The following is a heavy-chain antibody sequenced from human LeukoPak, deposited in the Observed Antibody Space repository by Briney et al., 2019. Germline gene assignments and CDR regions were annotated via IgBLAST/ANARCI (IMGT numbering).Heavy chain of an antibody. D-gene: IGHD3-10*01. V-gene: IGHV3-7*01. Sequence: GGSLRLSCAASGFTFSSYWMSWVRQAPGKGLECVANIKQDGSEKYYVDSVKGRFTISRDNAKNSLYLQMNSLRAEDTAVYYCASPYGSGSYGYWGQGTLVTVSS. CDR2: IKQDGSEK. J-gene: IGHJ4*02. CDR3: ASPYGSGSYGY. CDR1: GFTFSSYW.